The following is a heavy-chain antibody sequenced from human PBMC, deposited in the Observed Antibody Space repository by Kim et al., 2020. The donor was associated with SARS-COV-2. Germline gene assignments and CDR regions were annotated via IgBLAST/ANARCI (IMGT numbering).Heavy chain of an antibody. CDR3: ARDLDIAARRGYYYYGMDV. D-gene: IGHD6-6*01. V-gene: IGHV1-2*02. J-gene: IGHJ6*02. CDR1: GYTFTGYY. Sequence: ASVKVSCKASGYTFTGYYMHWVRQAPGQGLEWMGWINPNSGGTNYAQKFQGRVTMTRDTSISTAYMELSRLRSDDTAVYYCARDLDIAARRGYYYYGMDVWGQGTTVTVSS. CDR2: INPNSGGT.